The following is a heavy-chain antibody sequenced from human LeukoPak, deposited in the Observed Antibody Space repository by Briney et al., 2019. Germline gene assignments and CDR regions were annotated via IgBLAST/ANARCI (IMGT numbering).Heavy chain of an antibody. CDR3: AGEGRPQGSAVDY. V-gene: IGHV6-1*01. D-gene: IGHD3-10*01. CDR2: TYYRSKWYN. CDR1: GDSVSSNSAA. Sequence: SQTLSLTCAISGDSVSSNSAAWNWIRQSPSRGLEWLGRTYYRSKWYNDYAVSVKSRITINPDTSKNQFSLKLSSVTAADTVVYYCAGEGRPQGSAVDYWGQGTLVTVSS. J-gene: IGHJ4*02.